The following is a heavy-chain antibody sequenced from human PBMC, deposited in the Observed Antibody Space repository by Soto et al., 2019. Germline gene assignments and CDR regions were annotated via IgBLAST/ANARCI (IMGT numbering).Heavy chain of an antibody. Sequence: SETLSLTCTVSGGSISSYYWSWIRQPAGKGLEWIGRIYTSGSTNYNPSLKSRVTMSVDTSKNQFSLKLSFVIAADTAVYYCARDSDYYDSSGYYYSEFDYWGQGTLVTVSS. D-gene: IGHD3-22*01. V-gene: IGHV4-4*07. CDR2: IYTSGST. J-gene: IGHJ4*02. CDR3: ARDSDYYDSSGYYYSEFDY. CDR1: GGSISSYY.